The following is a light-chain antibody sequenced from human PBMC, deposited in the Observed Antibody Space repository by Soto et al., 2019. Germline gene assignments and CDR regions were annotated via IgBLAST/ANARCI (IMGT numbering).Light chain of an antibody. J-gene: IGLJ1*01. CDR1: SSHVGTYNL. V-gene: IGLV2-23*02. CDR3: CSYAGNNTYV. CDR2: EVS. Sequence: QSVLTQPASVSGSPGQSITISCTGTSSHVGTYNLVSWYQQYSGKAPKLMIYEVSKRPSGVSNRFSGSKSGNTASLTISGLQAEDEADYYCCSYAGNNTYVLGTGTKITVL.